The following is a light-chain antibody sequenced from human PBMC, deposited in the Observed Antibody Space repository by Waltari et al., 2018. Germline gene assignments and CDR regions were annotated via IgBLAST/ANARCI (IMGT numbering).Light chain of an antibody. J-gene: IGKJ3*01. CDR3: QQYNSYLFT. Sequence: DIQMTQSPSPLSASVGDRVPITCRASQSISSWLAWYQQKPGKAPKLLIYKASSLESGVPSRFSGSGSGTEFTLTISSLQPDDFATYYCQQYNSYLFTFGPGTKVDIK. V-gene: IGKV1-5*03. CDR2: KAS. CDR1: QSISSW.